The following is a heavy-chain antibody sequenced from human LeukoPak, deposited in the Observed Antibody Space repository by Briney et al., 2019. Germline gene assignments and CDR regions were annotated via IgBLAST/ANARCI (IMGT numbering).Heavy chain of an antibody. CDR1: GFPFSDHE. Sequence: EGSRRLSCAASGFPFSDHEMNWVRQAPGRGLEWVSYISSSGSDKYYPDSVKGRFTISRDNAKNSLYLQMNSLRAEDTAVYYCARRTSGAFAIWGQGTKVTVSS. CDR3: ARRTSGAFAI. V-gene: IGHV3-48*03. J-gene: IGHJ3*02. CDR2: ISSSGSDK.